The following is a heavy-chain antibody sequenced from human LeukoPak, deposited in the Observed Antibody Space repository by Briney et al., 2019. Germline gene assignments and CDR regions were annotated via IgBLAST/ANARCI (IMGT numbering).Heavy chain of an antibody. CDR3: ARGILVTVYAAFDN. J-gene: IGHJ4*02. CDR1: GGSFSGYY. D-gene: IGHD2/OR15-2a*01. Sequence: SETLSLTCGVYGGSFSGYYWTWIRQSPGMGLEWIGEIIHTGRTNYNPSLTSRVSLSVDTSKNQFSPELSSVTAADTAVYYCARGILVTVYAAFDNWGQGTLVTVSS. V-gene: IGHV4-34*01. CDR2: IIHTGRT.